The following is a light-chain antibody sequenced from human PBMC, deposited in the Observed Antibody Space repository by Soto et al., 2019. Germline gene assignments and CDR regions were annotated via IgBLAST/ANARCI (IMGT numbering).Light chain of an antibody. CDR2: IAS. Sequence: ESVLTQSPGTLSLSPGDRTTPSSRASQWIDSTDLAWYQQKTGQAPRLLIYIASTRATGIPDRFSGSGSGTDFTLTISRLEPEDFAVYYCHHYGNSAQITFGQGIKVEVK. CDR3: HHYGNSAQIT. V-gene: IGKV3-20*01. CDR1: QWIDSTD. J-gene: IGKJ1*01.